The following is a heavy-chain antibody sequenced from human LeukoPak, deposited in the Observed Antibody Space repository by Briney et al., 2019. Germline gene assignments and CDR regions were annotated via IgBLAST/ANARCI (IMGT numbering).Heavy chain of an antibody. J-gene: IGHJ6*02. V-gene: IGHV1-69*04. CDR1: GGTFSSYA. CDR3: ARGPRGDSSGSRYYYGMDV. Sequence: SVKVSCKASGGTFSSYAISWVRQAPGQGLEWMGRIIPILSIANYAQKFQGRVTITADKSTSTAYMELSSLRSEDTAVYYCARGPRGDSSGSRYYYGMDVWGQGTTVTVSS. CDR2: IIPILSIA. D-gene: IGHD3-22*01.